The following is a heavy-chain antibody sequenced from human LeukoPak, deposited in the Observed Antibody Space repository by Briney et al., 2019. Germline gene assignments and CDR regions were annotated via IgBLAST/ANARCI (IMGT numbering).Heavy chain of an antibody. D-gene: IGHD6-19*01. J-gene: IGHJ4*02. Sequence: PSETLSLTCTVSGGSISSYYWSWIRQPPGEGLEWIGYIYYSGSTYYNPSLKSRVTISVDTSKNQFSLKLSSVTAADTAVYYCARDVRGNGWYLYWGQGTLVTVSS. CDR2: IYYSGST. V-gene: IGHV4-59*01. CDR3: ARDVRGNGWYLY. CDR1: GGSISSYY.